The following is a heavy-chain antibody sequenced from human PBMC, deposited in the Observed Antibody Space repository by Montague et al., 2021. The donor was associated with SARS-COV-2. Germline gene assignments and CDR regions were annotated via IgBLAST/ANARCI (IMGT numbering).Heavy chain of an antibody. CDR2: INHRGST. Sequence: SETLSLTCAVYEGSFSDYSWTWIRQPPGKGLEWIGEINHRGSTNYNPSLKSRVTISVDTSKNQFSLKMTSVTAADTAVYYCARGRQHINMVVVVVTGGEYYFDFWRQGTLVAVSS. D-gene: IGHD3-22*01. CDR1: EGSFSDYS. V-gene: IGHV4-34*01. CDR3: ARGRQHINMVVVVVTGGEYYFDF. J-gene: IGHJ4*02.